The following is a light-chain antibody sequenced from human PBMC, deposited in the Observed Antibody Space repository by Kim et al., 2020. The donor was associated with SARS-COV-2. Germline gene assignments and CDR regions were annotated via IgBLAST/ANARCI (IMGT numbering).Light chain of an antibody. V-gene: IGKV3D-20*01. CDR3: HQYSSSPYT. J-gene: IGKJ2*01. CDR2: GAS. Sequence: SLSPGERASLSCGASQSVSTYLAWYQQKPGLAPRLLIYGASSRAIGIPDSFSGSGSGTDFTLTISSLEPEDFAVYYCHQYSSSPYTFGQGTKLEI. CDR1: QSVSTY.